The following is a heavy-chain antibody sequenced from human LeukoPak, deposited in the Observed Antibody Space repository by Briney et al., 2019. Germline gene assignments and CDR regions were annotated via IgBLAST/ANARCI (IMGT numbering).Heavy chain of an antibody. CDR3: ARDYSSDY. D-gene: IGHD6-13*01. J-gene: IGHJ4*02. V-gene: IGHV1-46*01. Sequence: EASVKVSCKTSGYTFISYYMNWVRQAPGQGLEWMGIINPSGGSTNYAQKFQGRVTMTRDRSTRTFYMELSSLRSEDTAVYYCARDYSSDYWGQGTLVTVSS. CDR1: GYTFISYY. CDR2: INPSGGST.